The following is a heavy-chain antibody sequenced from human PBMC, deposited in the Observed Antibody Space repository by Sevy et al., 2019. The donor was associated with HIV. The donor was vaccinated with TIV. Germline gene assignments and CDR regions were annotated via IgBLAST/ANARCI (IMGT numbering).Heavy chain of an antibody. CDR1: GYSISSGYY. CDR2: IFESGST. CDR3: ARHVWELVEDDAFDI. J-gene: IGHJ3*02. Sequence: SETLSLTCAVSGYSISSGYYWGWIRQPPGKGLEWIGSIFESGSTYYNPSLKSRVTISVDTSKNQFSLNLGPVTAADTAVYYCARHVWELVEDDAFDIWGQGTMVTVSS. D-gene: IGHD1-26*01. V-gene: IGHV4-38-2*01.